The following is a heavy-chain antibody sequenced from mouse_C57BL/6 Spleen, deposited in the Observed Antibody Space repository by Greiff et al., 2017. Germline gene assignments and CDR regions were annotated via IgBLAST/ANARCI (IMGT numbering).Heavy chain of an antibody. D-gene: IGHD4-1*01. CDR1: GFSFNTYA. CDR3: VRPANWDEDWFAY. Sequence: EVKLMESGGGLVQPKGSLKLSCAASGFSFNTYAMNWVRQAPGKGLEWVARIRSKSNNYATYYADSVKDRFTISRDDSESMLYLQMNNLKTEDTAMYYCVRPANWDEDWFAYWGQGTLVTVSA. CDR2: IRSKSNNYAT. J-gene: IGHJ3*01. V-gene: IGHV10-1*01.